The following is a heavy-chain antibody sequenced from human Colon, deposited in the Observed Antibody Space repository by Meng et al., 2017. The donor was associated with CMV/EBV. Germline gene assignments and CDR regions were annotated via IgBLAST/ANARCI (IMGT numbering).Heavy chain of an antibody. CDR3: ARRWFHDAFDI. CDR2: IYSGGST. D-gene: IGHD2-15*01. CDR1: GFTVSSNY. J-gene: IGHJ3*02. Sequence: GGSLRLSCAASGFTVSSNYMSWVRQAPGKGLEWVSVIYSGGSTYYADSVKGRFTISRDNSKNTLHLQMNSLRAEDTAVYYCARRWFHDAFDIWGQGTMVTVSS. V-gene: IGHV3-53*01.